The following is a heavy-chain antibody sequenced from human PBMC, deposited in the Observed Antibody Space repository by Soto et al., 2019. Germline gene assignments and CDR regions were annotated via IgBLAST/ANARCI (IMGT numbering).Heavy chain of an antibody. CDR2: VNPNSGGT. CDR1: GFTDYY. CDR3: AREGSADYGSYGMDV. Sequence: QVQLVQSGTEVKKPGTSVKVSCKASGFTDYYIHWVRQAPGQGLEWMGWVNPNSGGTKYAQKFQGRVEMTRDTFVSTDYMELSRLQSDDTAVYYCAREGSADYGSYGMDVWGQGTTVTVSS. J-gene: IGHJ6*02. D-gene: IGHD4-17*01. V-gene: IGHV1-2*02.